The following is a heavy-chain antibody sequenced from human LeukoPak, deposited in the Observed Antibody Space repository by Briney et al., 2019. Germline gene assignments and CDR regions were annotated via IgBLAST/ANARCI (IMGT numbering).Heavy chain of an antibody. D-gene: IGHD6-25*01. CDR1: GCTFSSYS. CDR3: SRVGSSATRYYYYMDV. Sequence: GGSLTLSCAASGCTFSSYSMNWVRQAPAKGLERVSSISSCSSYIYYEDSAQDRFTITRDNAKNSLYLQMNSLVTDDTAGYYYSRVGSSATRYYYYMDVWGKGTTVTVSS. CDR2: ISSCSSYI. V-gene: IGHV3-21*01. J-gene: IGHJ6*03.